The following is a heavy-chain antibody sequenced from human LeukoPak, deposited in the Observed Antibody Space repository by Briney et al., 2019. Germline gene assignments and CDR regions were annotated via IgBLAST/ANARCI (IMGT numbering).Heavy chain of an antibody. CDR2: ISYDGSNK. CDR3: AITGDSSGYSFDY. D-gene: IGHD3-22*01. CDR1: GFTFSSYG. J-gene: IGHJ4*02. V-gene: IGHV3-30*03. Sequence: PGGSLRLSCAASGFTFSSYGMHWVRQAPGKGLEWVAVISYDGSNKYYADSVKGRFTISRDNSKNTLYLQMNSLRAEDTAVYYCAITGDSSGYSFDYWGQGTLVTVSS.